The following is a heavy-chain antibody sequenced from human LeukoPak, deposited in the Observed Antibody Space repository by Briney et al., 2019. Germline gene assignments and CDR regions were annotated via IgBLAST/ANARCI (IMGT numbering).Heavy chain of an antibody. CDR3: ARGVLNYYYYGMDV. J-gene: IGHJ6*02. V-gene: IGHV4-59*11. Sequence: SETLSLTCTVSGGSISSHYWSWIRQPPGKGLEWIGYIYFTGSTNYNPSLKSLVTISVDTSKNQFSLKLSSVTTADTAVYYCARGVLNYYYYGMDVWGQGTTVTVSS. CDR1: GGSISSHY. CDR2: IYFTGST. D-gene: IGHD2-8*01.